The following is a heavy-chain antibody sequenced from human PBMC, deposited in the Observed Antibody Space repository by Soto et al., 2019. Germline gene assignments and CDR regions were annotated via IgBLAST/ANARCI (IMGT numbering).Heavy chain of an antibody. J-gene: IGHJ4*02. CDR2: INHSGST. CDR1: GGSFSGYY. V-gene: IGHV4-34*01. Sequence: TSETLSLTCAVYGGSFSGYYWSWIRQPPGKGLEWIGEINHSGSTNYNPSLKSRVTIPVDTSKNHFSLKLSSVTAADTAVYYCARWSPYDPASKNTYYFDYWGQGTLVTVSS. CDR3: ARWSPYDPASKNTYYFDY. D-gene: IGHD5-12*01.